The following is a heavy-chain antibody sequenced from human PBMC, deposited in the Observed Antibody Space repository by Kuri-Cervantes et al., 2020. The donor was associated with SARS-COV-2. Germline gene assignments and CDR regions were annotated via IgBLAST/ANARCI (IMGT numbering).Heavy chain of an antibody. CDR2: IYYSGST. Sequence: ESLKISCTVSGGSISSYYWSWIRQPPGKGLEWIGSIYYSGSTYYNPSLKSRVTISVDTSKNQFSLKLSSVTAADTAVYYCAREWAYIAAAALETDYWGQGTLVTVSS. V-gene: IGHV4-39*07. CDR3: AREWAYIAAAALETDY. J-gene: IGHJ4*02. D-gene: IGHD6-13*01. CDR1: GGSISSYY.